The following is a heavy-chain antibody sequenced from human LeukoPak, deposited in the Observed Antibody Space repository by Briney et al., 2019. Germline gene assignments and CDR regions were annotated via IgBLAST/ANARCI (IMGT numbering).Heavy chain of an antibody. J-gene: IGHJ5*02. D-gene: IGHD2-21*02. CDR2: IYYSGST. CDR1: GGSISNYY. CDR3: ARDGGECGGDCYSSHGS. V-gene: IGHV4-59*01. Sequence: SETLSLTCSVSGGSISNYYWSWIRQPPGKGLEWIGYIYYSGSTNYNPSLNSRVTISVDMSQNQLSLKLTSVTAADTAVYYCARDGGECGGDCYSSHGSWGPGTLVTVS.